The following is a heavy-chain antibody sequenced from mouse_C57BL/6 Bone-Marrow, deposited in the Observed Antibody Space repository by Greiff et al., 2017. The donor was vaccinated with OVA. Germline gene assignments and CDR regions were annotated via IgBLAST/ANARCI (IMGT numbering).Heavy chain of an antibody. J-gene: IGHJ3*01. CDR1: GYSITSGYY. V-gene: IGHV3-6*01. CDR3: ARVAPFAY. Sequence: VQLKESGPGLVKPSQSLSLTCSVTGYSITSGYYWNWIRQFPGNKLEWMGYISYDGSNNYNPSLKNRISITRDTSKNQFFLKLNSETTEDTATYYWARVAPFAYWGQGTLVTVSA. CDR2: ISYDGSN.